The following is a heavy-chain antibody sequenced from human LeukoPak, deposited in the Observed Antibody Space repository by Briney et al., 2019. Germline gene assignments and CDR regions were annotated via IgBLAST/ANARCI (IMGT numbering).Heavy chain of an antibody. CDR1: GGTFSSYA. CDR3: ARAYGDYVLFDY. D-gene: IGHD4-17*01. CDR2: IIPIFGTA. Sequence: SVKVSCKASGGTFSSYAISWVRQAPGQGLEWMGGIIPIFGTANYAQKFQGRVTITADESTSTAYMELRSLRSDDTAVYYCARAYGDYVLFDYWGQGTLVTVSS. J-gene: IGHJ4*02. V-gene: IGHV1-69*13.